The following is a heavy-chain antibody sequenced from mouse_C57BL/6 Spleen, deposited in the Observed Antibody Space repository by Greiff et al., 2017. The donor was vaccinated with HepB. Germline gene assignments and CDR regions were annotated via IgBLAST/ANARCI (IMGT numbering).Heavy chain of an antibody. J-gene: IGHJ2*01. D-gene: IGHD3-2*02. Sequence: LVESGAELVKPGASVKMSCKASGYTFTTYPIEWMKQNHGKSLEWIGNFHPYNDDTKYNEKFKGKATLTVEKSSSTVYLELSRLTSDDSAVYYCARGGLRLRSFDYWGQGTTLTVSS. CDR3: ARGGLRLRSFDY. CDR2: FHPYNDDT. V-gene: IGHV1-47*01. CDR1: GYTFTTYP.